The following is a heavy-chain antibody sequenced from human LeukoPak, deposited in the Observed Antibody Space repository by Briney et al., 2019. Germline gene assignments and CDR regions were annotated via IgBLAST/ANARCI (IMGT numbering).Heavy chain of an antibody. V-gene: IGHV1-18*01. D-gene: IGHD2-2*01. Sequence: GASVKVSCKASGYTFTSYGISWVRQAPGQGLEWMGRISTYNGNTNYAQKLQGRVTMTTDTSTSTAYMELRSLRSDDTAVYYCARDQKCSSTSCYYYYYYAMDVWGQGTTVTVSS. CDR1: GYTFTSYG. CDR2: ISTYNGNT. J-gene: IGHJ6*02. CDR3: ARDQKCSSTSCYYYYYYAMDV.